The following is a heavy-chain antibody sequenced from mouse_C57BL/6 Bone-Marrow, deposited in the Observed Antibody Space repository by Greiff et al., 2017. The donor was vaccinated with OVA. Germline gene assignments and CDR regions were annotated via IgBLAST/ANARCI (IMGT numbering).Heavy chain of an antibody. V-gene: IGHV5-12*01. Sequence: EVMLVESGGGLVQPGGSLKLSCAASGFTFSDYYMYWVRQTPEKRLEWVAYISNGGGSTYYPDTVKGRFTISSDNAKNTLYLQMSRLKAEDTAMYYCARRDYGSPWGQGTLVTVSA. D-gene: IGHD1-1*01. J-gene: IGHJ3*01. CDR1: GFTFSDYY. CDR3: ARRDYGSP. CDR2: ISNGGGST.